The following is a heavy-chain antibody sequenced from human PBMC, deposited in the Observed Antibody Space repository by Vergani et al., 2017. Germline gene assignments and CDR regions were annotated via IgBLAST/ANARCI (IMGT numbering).Heavy chain of an antibody. Sequence: EVQLVESGGGLVQPGRSLRLSCAASGFTFDDYAMHWVRQAPGKGLEWVSAISGSGGSTYYADSVKGRFTISRDNSKNTLYLQMNSLRAEDTAVYYCALGWRQYYFDYWGQGTLVTVSS. J-gene: IGHJ4*02. V-gene: IGHV3-23*04. CDR3: ALGWRQYYFDY. D-gene: IGHD5-24*01. CDR1: GFTFDDYA. CDR2: ISGSGGST.